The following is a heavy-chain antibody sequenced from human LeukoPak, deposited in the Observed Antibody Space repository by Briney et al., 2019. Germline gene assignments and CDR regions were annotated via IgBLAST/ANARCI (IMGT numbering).Heavy chain of an antibody. CDR2: MNPNSGNT. CDR1: GYTFTSYD. Sequence: ASVKVSCKASGYTFTSYDINWVRQAPGQGLEWMGWMNPNSGNTGYAQKFQGRVTMTRNTSISTAYMELSSLRSEDTAVYYCAPGGYDRPADLDYWGQGTLVTVSS. V-gene: IGHV1-8*01. CDR3: APGGYDRPADLDY. J-gene: IGHJ4*02. D-gene: IGHD5-12*01.